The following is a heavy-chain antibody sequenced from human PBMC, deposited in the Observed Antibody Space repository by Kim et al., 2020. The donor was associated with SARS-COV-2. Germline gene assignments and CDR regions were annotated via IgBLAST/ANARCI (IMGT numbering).Heavy chain of an antibody. CDR2: ISGSVGST. J-gene: IGHJ6*02. V-gene: IGHV3-23*01. Sequence: GGSLRLSCAASGFTFSSYAMSWVRQAPGKWLEWVSAISGSVGSTYYADSVTGRFTISRDNSKNTLYLQMNSLRAEDPAVYYCAKEKEEQHLLGGYYYYGMDDWDQGTTVTV. CDR1: GFTFSSYA. D-gene: IGHD1-1*01. CDR3: AKEKEEQHLLGGYYYYGMDD.